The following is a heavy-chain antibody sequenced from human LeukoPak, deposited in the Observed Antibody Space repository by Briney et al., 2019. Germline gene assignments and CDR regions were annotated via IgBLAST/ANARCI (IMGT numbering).Heavy chain of an antibody. CDR1: GFTFSRYS. J-gene: IGHJ4*02. Sequence: GGSLRLSCAASGFTFSRYSMNWVRQAPGKGLEWVSSISISSNYKYYPDSLKGRFTISRDNAKNSLYLQMNSLRAEDTALYYCAKAWRTYYYGSGSYHDYFDYWGQGTLVTVSS. D-gene: IGHD3-10*01. CDR3: AKAWRTYYYGSGSYHDYFDY. V-gene: IGHV3-21*04. CDR2: ISISSNYK.